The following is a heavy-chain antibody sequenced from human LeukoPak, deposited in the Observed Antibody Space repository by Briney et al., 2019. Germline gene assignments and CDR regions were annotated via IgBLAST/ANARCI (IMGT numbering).Heavy chain of an antibody. J-gene: IGHJ4*02. D-gene: IGHD2-15*01. V-gene: IGHV4-39*01. CDR2: IYYSGST. CDR3: ARIQDTFDY. CDR1: VGSISSSSYY. Sequence: SETLSLTCTVSVGSISSSSYYWGWIRQPPGKGLEWIGRIYYSGSTYYKPSLKIRLPTSVDTTKNQFSLQLRSVTEADKAVYYCARIQDTFDYWGQGTLVTVCS.